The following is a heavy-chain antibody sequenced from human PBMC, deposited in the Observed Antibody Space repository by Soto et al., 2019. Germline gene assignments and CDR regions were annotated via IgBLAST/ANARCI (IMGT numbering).Heavy chain of an antibody. CDR1: GGTVSSNY. D-gene: IGHD3-22*01. V-gene: IGHV3-66*01. Sequence: PGGSLRLSSKASGGTVSSNYMTWVRQAPGKGLEWVSVIYRGGSTYYADSVKGRFTISRDNSKNTLYLQMNSLRAEDTAIYYCASSPNSSGYDYWGQGTLVTVS. J-gene: IGHJ4*02. CDR2: IYRGGST. CDR3: ASSPNSSGYDY.